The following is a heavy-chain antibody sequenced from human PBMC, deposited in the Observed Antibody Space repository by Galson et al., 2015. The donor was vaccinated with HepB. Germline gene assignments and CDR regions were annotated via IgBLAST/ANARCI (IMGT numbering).Heavy chain of an antibody. D-gene: IGHD3-10*01. Sequence: QAPGKGLEWVAHINQDGSSKYYVDSVKGRFTISRDNAKDSVYLQLDSLRAEDTAVYYCARRISLVRGIITKPDYYYGMDVWGQGTTVTVAS. V-gene: IGHV3-7*03. CDR3: ARRISLVRGIITKPDYYYGMDV. J-gene: IGHJ6*02. CDR2: INQDGSSK.